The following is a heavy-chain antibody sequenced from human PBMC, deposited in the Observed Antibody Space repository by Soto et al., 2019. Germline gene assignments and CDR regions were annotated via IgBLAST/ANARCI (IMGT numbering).Heavy chain of an antibody. CDR1: GFTFSSYA. Sequence: PGGSLRLSCAASGFTFSSYAMSWVRQAPGKGLEWVSAISGSGGSTYYADTVKGRFTISRDNSKNTLYLKMNSLKAEDTAVYYCANPLFDYYDSSGYPSDFDYWGQGTLVTVSS. CDR3: ANPLFDYYDSSGYPSDFDY. D-gene: IGHD3-22*01. CDR2: ISGSGGST. J-gene: IGHJ4*02. V-gene: IGHV3-23*01.